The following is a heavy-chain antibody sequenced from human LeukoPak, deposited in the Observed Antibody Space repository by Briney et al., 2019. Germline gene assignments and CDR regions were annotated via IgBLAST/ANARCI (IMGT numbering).Heavy chain of an antibody. D-gene: IGHD3-22*01. V-gene: IGHV1-69*04. CDR2: IIPIFGIA. J-gene: IGHJ4*02. Sequence: ASVKLSCKASGGTFSSYAISWVRHAPGQGLEWMGRIIPIFGIANYAQKFQSRVTITADNSTSTAYMELSSLRSEDTAVYYCARGQYYDSSGCFDYWGQGTLVTVSS. CDR3: ARGQYYDSSGCFDY. CDR1: GGTFSSYA.